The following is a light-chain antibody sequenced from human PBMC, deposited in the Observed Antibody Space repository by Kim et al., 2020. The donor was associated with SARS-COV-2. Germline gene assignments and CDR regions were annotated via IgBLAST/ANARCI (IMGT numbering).Light chain of an antibody. CDR3: QAYNRDNVL. J-gene: IGLJ2*01. V-gene: IGLV6-57*03. CDR2: GAD. Sequence: TVTISCSRRRGSGDDDDVQWYQQRPGGVPTAVIYGADQSPSGVSDRFSGSMDSSSDSASLTISGLRNEDEADYYCQAYNRDNVLFGGGTQLTVL. CDR1: RGSGDDDD.